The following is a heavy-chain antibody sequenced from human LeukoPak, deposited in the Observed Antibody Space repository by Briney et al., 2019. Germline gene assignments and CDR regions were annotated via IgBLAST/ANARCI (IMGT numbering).Heavy chain of an antibody. Sequence: PSETLSLTCTVSGGSISSGDYYWSWIRQPPGKGLEWIGCIYYSGSTYYNPSLKSRVTISVDTSKNQFSLKLSSVTAADTAVYYCARDPRRQDAFDIWGQGTMVTVSS. J-gene: IGHJ3*02. V-gene: IGHV4-30-4*01. CDR1: GGSISSGDYY. CDR2: IYYSGST. CDR3: ARDPRRQDAFDI.